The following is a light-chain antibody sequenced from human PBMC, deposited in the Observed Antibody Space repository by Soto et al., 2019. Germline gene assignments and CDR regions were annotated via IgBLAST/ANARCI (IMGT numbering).Light chain of an antibody. CDR1: QSISSW. CDR3: QQYNSYPMYT. Sequence: DIPMTQFPSTLSASVGDRVTITCRASQSISSWLAWYQQKPGKAPKLLIYKASSLESGVPSRFSGSGSGTEFTLTISSLQPDDFATYYCQQYNSYPMYTFGQGTKLEIK. V-gene: IGKV1-5*03. CDR2: KAS. J-gene: IGKJ2*01.